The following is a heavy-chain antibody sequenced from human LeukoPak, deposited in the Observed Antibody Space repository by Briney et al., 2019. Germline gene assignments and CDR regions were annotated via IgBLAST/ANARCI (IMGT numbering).Heavy chain of an antibody. J-gene: IGHJ4*02. CDR3: VRDGSSWGNFDY. Sequence: GGSLRLSCAASGFIFSSYSMSWVRQAPGKGLEWVSSISTSSSYIYYADSVKGRFTISRDNAKNSLYLQMNSLRTEDTAVYYCVRDGSSWGNFDYWGQGTLVSVSS. CDR1: GFIFSSYS. D-gene: IGHD7-27*01. V-gene: IGHV3-21*01. CDR2: ISTSSSYI.